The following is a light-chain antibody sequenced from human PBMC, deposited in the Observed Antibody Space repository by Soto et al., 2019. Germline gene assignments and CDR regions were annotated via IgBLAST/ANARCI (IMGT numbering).Light chain of an antibody. CDR3: MQTTHWPYT. CDR1: QSLAHTDGNTY. CDR2: KIS. J-gene: IGKJ2*01. V-gene: IGKV2-30*02. Sequence: DVVMTQSPLSLPVTLGQPASISCRSSQSLAHTDGNTYLSWLHQRPGQSPRRRIHKISEWDSGVPDRFSGSGSGTDFTLRISRVEAEDVGVYYCMQTTHWPYTFGQGTKLEI.